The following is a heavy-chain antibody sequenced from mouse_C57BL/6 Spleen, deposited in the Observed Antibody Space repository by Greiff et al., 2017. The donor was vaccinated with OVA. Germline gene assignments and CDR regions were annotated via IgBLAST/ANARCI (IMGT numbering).Heavy chain of an antibody. CDR2: IRNKANGYTT. CDR3: ARWEPVFAY. J-gene: IGHJ3*01. V-gene: IGHV7-3*01. CDR1: GFTFTDYY. Sequence: DVMLVESGGGLVQPGGSLSLSCAASGFTFTDYYMSWVRQPPGKALEWLGFIRNKANGYTTEYSASVKGRFTISRDNSQSILYLQMNALRAEDSATYYCARWEPVFAYWGQGTLVTVSA.